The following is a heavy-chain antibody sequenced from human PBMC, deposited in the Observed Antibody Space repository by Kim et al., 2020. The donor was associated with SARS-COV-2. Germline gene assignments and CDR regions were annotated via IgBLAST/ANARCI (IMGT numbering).Heavy chain of an antibody. D-gene: IGHD5-12*01. V-gene: IGHV3-13*01. CDR2: T. CDR3: ARGGSHLGFDY. Sequence: TYYPGSVKGRFTISRENAKNSLYLQMNSLRAGDTAVYYCARGGSHLGFDYWGQGTLVTVSS. J-gene: IGHJ4*02.